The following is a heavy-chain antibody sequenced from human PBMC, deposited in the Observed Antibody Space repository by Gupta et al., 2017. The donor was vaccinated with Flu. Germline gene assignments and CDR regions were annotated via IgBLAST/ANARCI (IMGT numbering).Heavy chain of an antibody. J-gene: IGHJ6*02. D-gene: IGHD3-22*01. Sequence: QVQLVESGGGVVQPGRSLRLSCAASGFTFSSYGMHWVRPAPGKGLEWVAVIWYDGSNKYYADSVKGRFTISRDNSKNTLYLQMNSLRAEDTAVYYCARTTMIVSRLYYYGMDVWGQGTTVTVSS. CDR1: GFTFSSYG. CDR3: ARTTMIVSRLYYYGMDV. V-gene: IGHV3-33*01. CDR2: IWYDGSNK.